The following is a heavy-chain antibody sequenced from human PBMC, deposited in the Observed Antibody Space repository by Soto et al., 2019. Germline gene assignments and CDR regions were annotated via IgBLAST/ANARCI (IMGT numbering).Heavy chain of an antibody. CDR2: IHSSGNT. CDR1: GTSVFGANW. J-gene: IGHJ4*02. Sequence: QVHLQESRPGLVNPLETLSLTCTVSGTSVFGANWWGWVRQPPGKGLEWIGEIHSSGNTDYNPSLKSRVTISVDMSKNEFSLKLTSVTAADTAVYYCARTGPYSSGNNWGQGTLVAVSS. CDR3: ARTGPYSSGNN. V-gene: IGHV4-4*02. D-gene: IGHD3-22*01.